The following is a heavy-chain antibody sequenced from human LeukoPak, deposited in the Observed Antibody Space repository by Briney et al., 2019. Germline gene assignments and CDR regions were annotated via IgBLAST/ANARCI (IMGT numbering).Heavy chain of an antibody. J-gene: IGHJ3*01. CDR1: GYSFNNHW. Sequence: GESLKISCQGSGYSFNNHWIGWMRQMPGNGLEWMGIIHPGDSDIRYSPSFQGLVTISADMSISTAYLQWSSLKASDTAKYYCARQGGSGTFGAFNVWGQGTMVTVSS. CDR2: IHPGDSDI. CDR3: ARQGGSGTFGAFNV. D-gene: IGHD3-10*01. V-gene: IGHV5-51*01.